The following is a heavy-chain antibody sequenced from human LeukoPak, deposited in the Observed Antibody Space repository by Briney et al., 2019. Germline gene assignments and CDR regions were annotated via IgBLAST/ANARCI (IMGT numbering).Heavy chain of an antibody. D-gene: IGHD4-17*01. CDR2: IYYSGST. V-gene: IGHV4-31*03. CDR3: ARDSTVTHFDP. CDR1: GDSFRSFH. Sequence: SETLSLTCTVSGDSFRSFHWSWLRQHPGKGLEWIGYIYYSGSTYYNPSLKSRVTISVDTSKNQFSLKLSSVTAADTAVYYCARDSTVTHFDPWGQGTLVTVSS. J-gene: IGHJ5*02.